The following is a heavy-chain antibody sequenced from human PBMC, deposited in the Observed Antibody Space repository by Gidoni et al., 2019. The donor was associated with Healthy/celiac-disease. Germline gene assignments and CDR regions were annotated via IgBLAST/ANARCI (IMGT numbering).Heavy chain of an antibody. D-gene: IGHD3-3*01. J-gene: IGHJ6*03. CDR1: GGSFSGYY. CDR3: ARGGITIFGVVWRDYYYYMDV. Sequence: QVQLQQWGAGLLKPSETLSLTCAVYGGSFSGYYWSWIRQPPGKGLEWIGEINHSGSTNYNPSLKRRVTISVDTFKNQFSLKLSSVTAADTAVYYCARGGITIFGVVWRDYYYYMDVWGKGTTVTVSS. V-gene: IGHV4-34*01. CDR2: INHSGST.